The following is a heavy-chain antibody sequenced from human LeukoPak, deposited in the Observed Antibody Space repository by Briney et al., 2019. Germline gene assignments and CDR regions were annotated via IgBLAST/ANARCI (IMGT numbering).Heavy chain of an antibody. J-gene: IGHJ4*02. D-gene: IGHD3-9*01. CDR3: ALYPYYDILTSYYFDY. V-gene: IGHV1-69*01. Sequence: SVKVSCKASGGTFSSYAISWVRQAPGQGLEWMGGIIPIFGTANYAQKFQGRVTITADESTSTAYMELSSLRSEDTAVYYCALYPYYDILTSYYFDYWGQGTLVTVSS. CDR1: GGTFSSYA. CDR2: IIPIFGTA.